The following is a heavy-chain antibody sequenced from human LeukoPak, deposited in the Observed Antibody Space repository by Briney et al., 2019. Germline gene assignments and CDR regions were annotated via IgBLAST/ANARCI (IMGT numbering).Heavy chain of an antibody. J-gene: IGHJ4*02. CDR3: AREPYDYVWGSYGPGDY. Sequence: PGGSLRLSCAASGFTFSSYEMNWVRQAPGKGLEWVSYISSSGSTIYYADSVKGRFTISRDNDKTSLYLQMTSLRAEDTAVYYCAREPYDYVWGSYGPGDYRGQGTLVTVSS. CDR1: GFTFSSYE. D-gene: IGHD3-16*01. CDR2: ISSSGSTI. V-gene: IGHV3-48*03.